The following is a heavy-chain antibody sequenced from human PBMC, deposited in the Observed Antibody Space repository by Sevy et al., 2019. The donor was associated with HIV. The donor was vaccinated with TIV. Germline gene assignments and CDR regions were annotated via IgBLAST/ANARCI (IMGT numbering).Heavy chain of an antibody. Sequence: GGSLRLSCAASGFTFDDYVMSWVRQAPGKGLEWVSGINWNGGSTGYADSVKGRFTISRDNAKNSLYLQMNSLRAEDTALYYCARISSSWSDDAFDIWGQGTMVTVSS. J-gene: IGHJ3*02. CDR1: GFTFDDYV. D-gene: IGHD6-13*01. CDR3: ARISSSWSDDAFDI. V-gene: IGHV3-20*04. CDR2: INWNGGST.